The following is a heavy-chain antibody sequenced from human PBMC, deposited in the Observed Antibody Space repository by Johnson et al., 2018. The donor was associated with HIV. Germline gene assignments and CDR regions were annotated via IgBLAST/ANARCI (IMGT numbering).Heavy chain of an antibody. D-gene: IGHD3-9*01. J-gene: IGHJ3*02. CDR3: ARAGDYDILTGSLMKGACDI. CDR1: GLIFRTYW. Sequence: VQLVESGGGLVQPGGSLRLSCGGSGLIFRTYWMSLVRQAPGKGLEWVAIIYYDGTNKYYADSVKGRFTISRDNSKNTLSLQMISLRAEDTAMYYCARAGDYDILTGSLMKGACDIWGQGTMVTVSS. V-gene: IGHV3-33*08. CDR2: IYYDGTNK.